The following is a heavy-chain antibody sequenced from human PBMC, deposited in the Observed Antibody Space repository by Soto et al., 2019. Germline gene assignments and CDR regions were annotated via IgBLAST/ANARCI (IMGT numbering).Heavy chain of an antibody. CDR2: MNPNSGNT. J-gene: IGHJ6*04. V-gene: IGHV1-8*01. Sequence: QVQLVQSGAEVKKPGASVKVSCKASGYTFTSYDINWVRQATGQGLEWMGWMNPNSGNTGYAQKFQGRVTMTRNTSLSTAYMELSSLRSEDTVVYYCARRMGNYDLRSGKGQDVWGKGTTVTVSS. D-gene: IGHD3-3*01. CDR1: GYTFTSYD. CDR3: ARRMGNYDLRSGKGQDV.